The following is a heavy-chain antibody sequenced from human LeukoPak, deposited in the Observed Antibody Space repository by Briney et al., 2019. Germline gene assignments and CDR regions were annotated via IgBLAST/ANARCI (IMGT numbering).Heavy chain of an antibody. Sequence: SETLSLTCTVSGGSISSDYWSWIRQPPGKGLEWIGYIYYSGSTNYNPSLKSRVTISVDTSKNQFSLKLSSVTAADTAVYYCARDPARQLVPSYFDYWGQGTLVTVSS. V-gene: IGHV4-59*01. CDR1: GGSISSDY. D-gene: IGHD6-13*01. J-gene: IGHJ4*02. CDR3: ARDPARQLVPSYFDY. CDR2: IYYSGST.